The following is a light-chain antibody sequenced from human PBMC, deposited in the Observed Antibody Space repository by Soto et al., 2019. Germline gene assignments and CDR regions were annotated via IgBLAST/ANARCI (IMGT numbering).Light chain of an antibody. CDR2: DAS. CDR1: QSVPRSY. CDR3: HQYTWSPLT. J-gene: IGKJ5*01. V-gene: IGKV3-20*01. Sequence: EIVLTQSPGTLSFSPGERATLSCRASQSVPRSYLAWYQQRPGQAPRLVIYDASSRATGIPDRFSGSESGTEYTLTISSLEFEDFAVYYCHQYTWSPLTFGQGTRLEIK.